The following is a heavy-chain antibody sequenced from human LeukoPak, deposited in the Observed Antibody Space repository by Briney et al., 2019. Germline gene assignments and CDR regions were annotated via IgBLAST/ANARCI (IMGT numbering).Heavy chain of an antibody. Sequence: GGSLRLSCAASGFTVTSNYMTWVRQAPGKGLEWVSIIYDNGDTYYADSVKGRFTVTRDSSKNTVSLEMNSLRVDDTAVYYCVSHSDPLTGYSFDYWGQGILVTVSS. CDR3: VSHSDPLTGYSFDY. J-gene: IGHJ4*02. CDR1: GFTVTSNY. V-gene: IGHV3-53*01. CDR2: IYDNGDT. D-gene: IGHD3-9*01.